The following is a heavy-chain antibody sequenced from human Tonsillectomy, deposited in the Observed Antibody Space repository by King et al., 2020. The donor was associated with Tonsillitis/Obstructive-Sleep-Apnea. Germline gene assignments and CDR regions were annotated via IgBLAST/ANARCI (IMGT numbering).Heavy chain of an antibody. V-gene: IGHV4-34*01. CDR1: GGSFSGYY. J-gene: IGHJ4*02. Sequence: VQLQQWGAGLLKPSETLFLTCAVYGGSFSGYYWSWIRQPPGKGLEWIWEISHSGSTSYVPSLQSRVTISLDMSKNQFSLKLSSVTAADTAVYYCARGAQWGYWGQGTLVTVSS. D-gene: IGHD1-26*01. CDR2: ISHSGST. CDR3: ARGAQWGY.